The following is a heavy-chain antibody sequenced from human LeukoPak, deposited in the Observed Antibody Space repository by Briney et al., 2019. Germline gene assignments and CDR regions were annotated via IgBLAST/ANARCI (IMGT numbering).Heavy chain of an antibody. D-gene: IGHD2-2*01. CDR1: GYSISTDYY. J-gene: IGHJ4*02. CDR2: IYHSGIT. Sequence: SETLSLTCSVFGYSISTDYYWGWIRKPPGKGLEWIGSIYHSGITQYNDSLMSRVAISRDTSKNKFSLQLSSVTAADTAVYYCARIWGYCSTRNSRNARGLPYWGQGSLVTVSS. CDR3: ARIWGYCSTRNSRNARGLPY. V-gene: IGHV4-38-2*02.